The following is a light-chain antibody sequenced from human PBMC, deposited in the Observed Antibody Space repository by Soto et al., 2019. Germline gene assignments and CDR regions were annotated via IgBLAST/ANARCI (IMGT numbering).Light chain of an antibody. Sequence: QSALTQPASVSGSPGQSITISCTGTSSDVGGYHYVSWYQQHPGKAPKAIIYEVSYRPSGVSNRFSGSKSGNTASLPISGLQVEDEADYFCSSYTSTTLLVFGGGTKVTVL. CDR2: EVS. CDR1: SSDVGGYHY. CDR3: SSYTSTTLLV. J-gene: IGLJ2*01. V-gene: IGLV2-14*01.